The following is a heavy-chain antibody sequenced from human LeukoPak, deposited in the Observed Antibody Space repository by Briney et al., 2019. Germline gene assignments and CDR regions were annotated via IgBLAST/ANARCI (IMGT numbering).Heavy chain of an antibody. D-gene: IGHD3-22*01. CDR1: GGSISSYY. CDR2: IYYSGST. V-gene: IGHV4-59*01. CDR3: AGDGLFAAFDI. Sequence: SETLSLTCTVSGGSISSYYWSWIRQPPGKGLEWIGYIYYSGSTNYNPSLKSRVTISVDTSKNQFSLKLSSVTAADTAVYYCAGDGLFAAFDIWGQGTMVTVSS. J-gene: IGHJ3*02.